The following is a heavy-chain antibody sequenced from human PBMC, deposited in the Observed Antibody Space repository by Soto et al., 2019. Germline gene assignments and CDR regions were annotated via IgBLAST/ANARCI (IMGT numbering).Heavy chain of an antibody. Sequence: EVQLLESGGGLVQPGGALRLSCATSGFSFSNYGMNWVRQAPGKGLEWVSGITKTGRSTFIADSVRGRFTISRDNLKNMMYLQMKRLPVDDTALYYCTKDAEAYDFAFDKWGQGTMVTVTS. CDR2: ITKTGRST. V-gene: IGHV3-23*01. CDR1: GFSFSNYG. J-gene: IGHJ3*02. D-gene: IGHD3-3*01. CDR3: TKDAEAYDFAFDK.